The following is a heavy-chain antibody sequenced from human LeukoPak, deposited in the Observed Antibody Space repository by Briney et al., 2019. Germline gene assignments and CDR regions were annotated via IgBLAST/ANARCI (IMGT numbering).Heavy chain of an antibody. D-gene: IGHD6-6*01. Sequence: PGGSLRLSCAGSGFIFSQFWMQWVRQVPGKGLVWVSRINGDGSSTNYADSVKGRFTISRDNAKNTLYLQRNSRRAEDTAVYYCARDGRPAARDIWGQGTMVTVSS. V-gene: IGHV3-74*01. CDR2: INGDGSST. CDR3: ARDGRPAARDI. J-gene: IGHJ3*02. CDR1: GFIFSQFW.